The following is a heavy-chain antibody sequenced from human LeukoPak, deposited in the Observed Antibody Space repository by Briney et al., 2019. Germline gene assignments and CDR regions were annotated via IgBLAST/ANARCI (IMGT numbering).Heavy chain of an antibody. V-gene: IGHV1-69*05. CDR2: IIPIFGTA. J-gene: IGHJ6*03. Sequence: SVKVSCKASGGTFSSYAISWVRQAPGQGLEWMGRIIPIFGTANYAQKFQGRVTITTDESTSTAYMELSSLRSEDTAVYYCASAGIVATIGLTDYYYMDVWGKGTTVTVSS. CDR3: ASAGIVATIGLTDYYYMDV. D-gene: IGHD5-12*01. CDR1: GGTFSSYA.